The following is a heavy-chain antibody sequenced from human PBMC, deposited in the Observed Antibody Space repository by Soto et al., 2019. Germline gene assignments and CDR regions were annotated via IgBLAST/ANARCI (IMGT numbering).Heavy chain of an antibody. D-gene: IGHD3-22*01. Sequence: VHLVQAGAEVKKPGASVKVSCRASGYTFTSDAMHWVRQAPGQGLEWLGWINVGTGYTTFSQKFQGRVSITRVTYASTAYMEVSSLRSEDTAIYYCARAGAWGSNYDDAAFDAWGQGTKVTVSS. CDR3: ARAGAWGSNYDDAAFDA. V-gene: IGHV1-3*01. CDR1: GYTFTSDA. J-gene: IGHJ3*01. CDR2: INVGTGYT.